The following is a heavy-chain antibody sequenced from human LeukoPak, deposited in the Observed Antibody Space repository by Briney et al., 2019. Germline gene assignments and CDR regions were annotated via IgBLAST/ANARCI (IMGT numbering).Heavy chain of an antibody. J-gene: IGHJ5*02. Sequence: PSETLSLACTVSGGSISSSSYYWGWIRQPPGKGLEWIGSIYYSGSTYYNPSLKSRVTISVDTSKNQFSLKLSSVTAADTAVYYCARGGLMVRGVRNWFDPWGQGTLVTVSS. D-gene: IGHD3-10*01. CDR1: GGSISSSSYY. CDR2: IYYSGST. CDR3: ARGGLMVRGVRNWFDP. V-gene: IGHV4-39*01.